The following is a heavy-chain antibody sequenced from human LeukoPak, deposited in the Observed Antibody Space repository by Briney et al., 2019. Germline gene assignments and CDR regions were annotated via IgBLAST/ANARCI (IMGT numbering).Heavy chain of an antibody. CDR1: GGSISSYY. CDR3: ATTLANWGWFDP. CDR2: IYYSGST. Sequence: SETLSLTCTVSGGSISSYYWSWIRQPPGKGLEWIGYIYYSGSTNYNPSLKSRVTISVDTSKNQFSLKLSSVTAADTAVYYCATTLANWGWFDPWGQGTLVTVSS. V-gene: IGHV4-59*08. D-gene: IGHD7-27*01. J-gene: IGHJ5*02.